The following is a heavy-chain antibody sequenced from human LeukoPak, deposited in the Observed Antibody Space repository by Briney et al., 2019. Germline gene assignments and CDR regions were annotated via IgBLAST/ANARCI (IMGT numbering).Heavy chain of an antibody. V-gene: IGHV4-39*01. J-gene: IGHJ5*02. D-gene: IGHD1-14*01. CDR3: AGTGIRNWFDP. Sequence: SETLSLTCCVSGDSISTTGYFWVWIRQSPGRDLEWIGSIFKSGNTFYNMSLKSRVTISVDTSKNEFSLNLTSVTASDTAVYYSAGTGIRNWFDPWGQGILVTVSS. CDR2: IFKSGNT. CDR1: GDSISTTGYF.